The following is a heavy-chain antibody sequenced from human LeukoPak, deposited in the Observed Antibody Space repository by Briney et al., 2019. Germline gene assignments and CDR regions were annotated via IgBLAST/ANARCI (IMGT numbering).Heavy chain of an antibody. CDR3: ARGVEDIAVVVAATPGAYFDY. CDR2: IYYSGST. Sequence: PSETLSLTCTVSGGSISSGDYYWSWIRQPPGKGVEWIGYIYYSGSTYYNPSLKSRVTISVDTSKNQFSLKLSSVTAADTAVYYCARGVEDIAVVVAATPGAYFDYWGQGTLVTVSS. J-gene: IGHJ4*02. CDR1: GGSISSGDYY. V-gene: IGHV4-30-4*01. D-gene: IGHD2-15*01.